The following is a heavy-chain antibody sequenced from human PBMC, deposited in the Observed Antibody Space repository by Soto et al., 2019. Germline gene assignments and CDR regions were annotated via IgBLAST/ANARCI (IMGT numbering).Heavy chain of an antibody. V-gene: IGHV4-31*03. CDR3: ARRGSGSYSDY. CDR1: GGSISSGGYY. J-gene: IGHJ4*02. CDR2: IYYSGST. D-gene: IGHD3-10*01. Sequence: SETLSLTCTVSGGSISSGGYYWSWIRQHPGKGPEWIGYIYYSGSTYYNPSLKSRVTISVDTSKNQFSLKLSSVTAADTAVYYCARRGSGSYSDYWGQGTLVTVSS.